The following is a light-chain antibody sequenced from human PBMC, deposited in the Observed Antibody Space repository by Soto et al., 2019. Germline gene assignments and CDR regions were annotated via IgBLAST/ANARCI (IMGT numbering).Light chain of an antibody. CDR2: GAS. CDR3: QQYGSSLIT. Sequence: MLSLSAGPLSLYPGARATPSCKVSQSVTSNSLAWYHQKFGQPPRLLIYGASSRATGIPDRFSGSGSGTDFTLTISRLEPEDVAVYCCQQYGSSLITFGQGTRLAIK. CDR1: QSVTSNS. V-gene: IGKV3-20*01. J-gene: IGKJ5*01.